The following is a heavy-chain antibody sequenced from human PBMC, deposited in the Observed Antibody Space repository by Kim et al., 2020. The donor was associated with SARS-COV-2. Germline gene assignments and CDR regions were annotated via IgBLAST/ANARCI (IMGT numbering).Heavy chain of an antibody. Sequence: GGSLRLSCAASGFTVSSNYMSWVRQAPGKGLEWVSVIYSGGSTYYADSVKGRFTISRDNSKNTLYLQMNSLRAEDTAVYYCAREGTYSSSKKIDYWGQGTLVTVSS. CDR1: GFTVSSNY. CDR2: IYSGGST. J-gene: IGHJ4*02. CDR3: AREGTYSSSKKIDY. D-gene: IGHD6-6*01. V-gene: IGHV3-66*01.